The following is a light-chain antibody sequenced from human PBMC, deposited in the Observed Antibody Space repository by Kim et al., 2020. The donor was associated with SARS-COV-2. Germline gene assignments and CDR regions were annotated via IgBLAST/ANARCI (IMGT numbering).Light chain of an antibody. V-gene: IGLV3-19*01. J-gene: IGLJ2*01. CDR3: NSRDDRGNHIL. CDR2: GYN. Sequence: SSELTQDPAVSVALGQTVRITCQGDSVRNSYANWYQQKPGQAPLLVIYGYNNRPSGIPDRFSGSNSGITASLTITGVQAEDEADYYCNSRDDRGNHILFG. CDR1: SVRNSY.